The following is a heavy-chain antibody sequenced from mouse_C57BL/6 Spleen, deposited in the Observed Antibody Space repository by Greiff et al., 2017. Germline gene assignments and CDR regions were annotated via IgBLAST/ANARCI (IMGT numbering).Heavy chain of an antibody. J-gene: IGHJ2*01. CDR1: GYSITSGYY. Sequence: VQLQESGPGLVKPSQSLSLTCSVTGYSITSGYYWNWIRQFPGNKLEWMGYISYDGSNNYNPSLKNRISITRNTSKNKFFLKLNSVTTEDTATYYCARGPYLGREYFDYWGQGTTLTVSS. CDR3: ARGPYLGREYFDY. V-gene: IGHV3-6*01. CDR2: ISYDGSN. D-gene: IGHD4-1*01.